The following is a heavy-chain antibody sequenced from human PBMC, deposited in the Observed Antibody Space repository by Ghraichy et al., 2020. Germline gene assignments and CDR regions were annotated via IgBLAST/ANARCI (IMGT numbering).Heavy chain of an antibody. D-gene: IGHD2-21*02. Sequence: GGSLRLSCAASGFTFSSYSMNWVRQAPGKGLEWVSYISSSSSTIYYADSVKGRFTISRDNAKNSLYLQMNSLRDEDTAVYYCASLFYCGGDCYSPYYYYGMDVWGQGTTVTVSS. V-gene: IGHV3-48*02. CDR1: GFTFSSYS. CDR2: ISSSSSTI. CDR3: ASLFYCGGDCYSPYYYYGMDV. J-gene: IGHJ6*02.